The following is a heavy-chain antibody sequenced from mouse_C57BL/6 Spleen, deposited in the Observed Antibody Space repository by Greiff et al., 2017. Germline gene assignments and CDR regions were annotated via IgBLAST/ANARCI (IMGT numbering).Heavy chain of an antibody. CDR3: ARDYYDETWFAY. D-gene: IGHD1-1*01. Sequence: QVQLQQPGAELVKPGASVKMSCKASGYTFTSYWITWVKQRPGQGLEWIGDIYPGSGSTNYNEKFKSKATLTVDTSSSTAYMQLSSLTSEDSAVYYCARDYYDETWFAYWGQGTLVTVSA. CDR1: GYTFTSYW. J-gene: IGHJ3*01. CDR2: IYPGSGST. V-gene: IGHV1-55*01.